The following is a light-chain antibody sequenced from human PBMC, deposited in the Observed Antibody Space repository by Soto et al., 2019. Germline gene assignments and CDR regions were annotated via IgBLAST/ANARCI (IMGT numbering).Light chain of an antibody. V-gene: IGKV3-20*01. CDR1: QSVSSSY. J-gene: IGKJ1*01. CDR3: QQYGSSPPVT. Sequence: EIVLTQSPGTLSLSPGERATLSCRASQSVSSSYLAWYQQKPGQAPRLLIYGASGRATGIPDRFSGSGSGTDFTLTISSLEPDYCAVYYCQQYGSSPPVTFGQGTKVEIK. CDR2: GAS.